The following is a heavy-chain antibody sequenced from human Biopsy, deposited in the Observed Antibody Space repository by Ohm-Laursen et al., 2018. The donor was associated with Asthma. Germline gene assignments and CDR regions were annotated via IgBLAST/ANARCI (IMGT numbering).Heavy chain of an antibody. V-gene: IGHV4-34*01. CDR3: AREKAYGSGSLYGMDV. CDR1: GLSSSGYY. CDR2: SDHRGNT. D-gene: IGHD3-10*01. Sequence: SDTLSLTCSMYGLSSSGYYWTWIRQPPGKGLEWIGESDHRGNTNTNPTLKSRVTISKDKSANEFSLKMSSVTAADTAVYYCAREKAYGSGSLYGMDVWGHGTTVTVSS. J-gene: IGHJ6*02.